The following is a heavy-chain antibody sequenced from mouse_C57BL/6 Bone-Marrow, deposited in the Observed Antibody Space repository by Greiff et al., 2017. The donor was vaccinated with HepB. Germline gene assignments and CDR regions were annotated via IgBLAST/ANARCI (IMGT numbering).Heavy chain of an antibody. J-gene: IGHJ3*01. CDR3: ARDYGSSSWFAY. D-gene: IGHD1-1*01. CDR1: GYTFTDYN. Sequence: EVQLQQSGPELVKPGASVKMSCKASGYTFTDYNMHWVKQSHGKSLEWIGYINPNNGGTSYNQKFKGKATLTVNKSSSTAYMELRSLTSEDSAVYYYARDYGSSSWFAYWGQGTLVTVSA. V-gene: IGHV1-22*01. CDR2: INPNNGGT.